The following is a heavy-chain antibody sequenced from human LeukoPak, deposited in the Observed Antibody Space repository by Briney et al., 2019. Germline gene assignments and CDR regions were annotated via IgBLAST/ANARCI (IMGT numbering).Heavy chain of an antibody. D-gene: IGHD3-22*01. CDR3: VRGYIDNLGYSPRSSFDT. Sequence: GGSLRLSCAASEFSFSDYSMNWVRQAPGQGLEWVSSISSSSTWIFYADSVMGRFTISRDNAKNSLFLQMNSLRAEDTAVYYCVRGYIDNLGYSPRSSFDTWGQGTLVSVSS. CDR2: ISSSSTWI. CDR1: EFSFSDYS. J-gene: IGHJ4*02. V-gene: IGHV3-21*01.